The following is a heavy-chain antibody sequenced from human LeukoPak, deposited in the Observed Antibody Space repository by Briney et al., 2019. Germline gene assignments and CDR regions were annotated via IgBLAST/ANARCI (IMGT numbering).Heavy chain of an antibody. CDR2: ISAYNGNT. J-gene: IGHJ3*02. CDR3: AREVGQWPDGDAFDI. CDR1: GYTFTSYG. Sequence: ASVKVSCKASGYTFTSYGISWVRQAPGQGLEWMGWISAYNGNTNYAQKLQGRVTMTTDTSTSTAYMELRSLRSDDTAVYYCAREVGQWPDGDAFDIWGQGTMVTVSS. D-gene: IGHD6-19*01. V-gene: IGHV1-18*01.